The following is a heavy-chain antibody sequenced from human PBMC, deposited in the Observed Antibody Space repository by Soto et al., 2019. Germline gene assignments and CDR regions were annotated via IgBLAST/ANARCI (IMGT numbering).Heavy chain of an antibody. CDR1: GYTFTSYG. CDR2: ISAYNGNT. Sequence: QVKLVQSGAEVKKPGASVKVSCKAFGYTFTSYGISWVRQAPGQGLEWMGWISAYNGNTNYAQKLQGRVTMTTDTSTSTAYMELRSLRSDDTAVYYCARVRGSFMPYYYGMDVWGQGTTVTVSS. J-gene: IGHJ6*02. V-gene: IGHV1-18*01. CDR3: ARVRGSFMPYYYGMDV. D-gene: IGHD1-26*01.